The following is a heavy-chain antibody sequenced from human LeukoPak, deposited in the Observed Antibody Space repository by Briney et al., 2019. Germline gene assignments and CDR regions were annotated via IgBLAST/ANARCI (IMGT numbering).Heavy chain of an antibody. CDR2: IDYDGSTS. CDR1: GGSISSSSYY. J-gene: IGHJ4*02. D-gene: IGHD3-16*01. CDR3: AGQGGGVTLDY. V-gene: IGHV4-39*01. Sequence: PSGTLSLTCTVSGGSISSSSYYWGWSRQPPGKGLELIGTIDYDGSTSHDTPSLKSLAIMTVHTANTLFSLNLSLVTAADTAVYYCAGQGGGVTLDYWGQG.